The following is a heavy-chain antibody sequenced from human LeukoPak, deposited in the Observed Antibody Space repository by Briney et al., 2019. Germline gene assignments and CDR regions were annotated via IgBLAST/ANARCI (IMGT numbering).Heavy chain of an antibody. V-gene: IGHV1-69*05. CDR2: IIPIFGTA. D-gene: IGHD3-3*01. CDR1: RGTFSSCA. J-gene: IGHJ4*02. Sequence: SVNVSCKASRGTFSSCAISWVRQATGQGVEWMGGIIPIFGTANYAQKFHGRGTITTDESTSTDYMELSSLRSEDTAVYYGASAESIFGVVTLDYWGQGTLVTVSS. CDR3: ASAESIFGVVTLDY.